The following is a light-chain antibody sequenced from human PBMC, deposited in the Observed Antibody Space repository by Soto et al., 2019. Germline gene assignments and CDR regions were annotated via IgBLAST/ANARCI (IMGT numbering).Light chain of an antibody. J-gene: IGKJ5*01. V-gene: IGKV1-39*01. CDR3: QQGYTTPVLA. Sequence: DLPLTQSPSSLSASVGDTVIITCRASQSILRYLNWYQQRPGKAPKLVIYTTSSLQSGFPSRFSGSGSGTDFTLTISSLQPEDFVTYYCQQGYTTPVLAFGQGTRLEMK. CDR1: QSILRY. CDR2: TTS.